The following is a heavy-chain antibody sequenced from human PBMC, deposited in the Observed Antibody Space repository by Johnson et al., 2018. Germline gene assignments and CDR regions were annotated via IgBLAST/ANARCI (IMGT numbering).Heavy chain of an antibody. V-gene: IGHV3-23*04. D-gene: IGHD3-16*02. CDR1: GFTFSNHV. CDR3: AKYHKPCYRYDAFDI. Sequence: VQLVQSGGGLVQPGGSLRLSCAASGFTFSNHVMRWVRQAPGKGLEWVSAISVSGVSTYYAGSVKGRFTISRDDSMNTLYLQMNSLRAEATAVYYCAKYHKPCYRYDAFDIWGQGTTVTVSS. J-gene: IGHJ3*02. CDR2: ISVSGVST.